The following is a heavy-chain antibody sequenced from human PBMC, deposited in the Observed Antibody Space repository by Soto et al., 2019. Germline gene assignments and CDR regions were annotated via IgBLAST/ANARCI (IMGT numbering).Heavy chain of an antibody. D-gene: IGHD6-19*01. Sequence: WVQPGGSLTLSCAASGFTFSDYTMSWVRQAPGKVLECISVILSDYNTYYADSVRGRFTISRDNSKNTLYLEMSSLRAEDTAVYYCTRRTSGYFGYWGQGALVTVSS. CDR2: ILSDYNT. CDR1: GFTFSDYT. V-gene: IGHV3-23*03. J-gene: IGHJ4*02. CDR3: TRRTSGYFGY.